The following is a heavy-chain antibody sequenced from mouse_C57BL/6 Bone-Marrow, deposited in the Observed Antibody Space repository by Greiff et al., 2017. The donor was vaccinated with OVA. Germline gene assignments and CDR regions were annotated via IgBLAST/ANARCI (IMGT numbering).Heavy chain of an antibody. CDR1: GYTFTSYW. CDR2: IDPSDSYT. CDR3: ACYLFAY. J-gene: IGHJ3*01. V-gene: IGHV1-50*01. Sequence: QFQLQQPGAELVKPGASVKLSCKASGYTFTSYWMQWVKQRPGQGLEWIGEIDPSDSYTNYNQKFKGKATLTVDTASSTAYMQISSLTSEDSAVYYCACYLFAYWGQGTLVTVSA.